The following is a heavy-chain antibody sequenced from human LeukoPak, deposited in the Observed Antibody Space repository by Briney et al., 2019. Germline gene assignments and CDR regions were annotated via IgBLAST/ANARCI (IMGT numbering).Heavy chain of an antibody. D-gene: IGHD2-8*01. V-gene: IGHV4-59*01. J-gene: IGHJ3*02. CDR1: GGSISSYY. CDR2: IYYSGST. CDR3: ARGLRAHYAFDI. Sequence: SETLSLTCTVSGGSISSYYWSWIRQPPGKGLEWIGYIYYSGSTNYNPSLKSRVTISVDTSKNQFSLKLSSVTAEDTAVYYCARGLRAHYAFDIWGQGTTVTVSS.